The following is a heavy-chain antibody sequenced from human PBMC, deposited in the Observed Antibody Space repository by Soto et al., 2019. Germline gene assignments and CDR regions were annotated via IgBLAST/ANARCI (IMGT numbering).Heavy chain of an antibody. CDR1: GGSISTSNW. CDR2: LYHTGGS. V-gene: IGHV4-4*02. D-gene: IGHD5-12*01. CDR3: ARSRTIKTPNWFDS. Sequence: SETLSLTCVVSGGSISTSNWWSWLRQPPGKGLEWIGELYHTGGSNYNPSLKSRVTISMDKSKSEVSLQLTSVTAADTAVYYCARSRTIKTPNWFDSWGQGTLVTVS. J-gene: IGHJ5*01.